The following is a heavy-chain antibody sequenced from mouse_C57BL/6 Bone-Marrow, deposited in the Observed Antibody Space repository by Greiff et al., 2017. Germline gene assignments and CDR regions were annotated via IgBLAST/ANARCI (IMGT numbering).Heavy chain of an antibody. CDR2: IYPGDGDT. V-gene: IGHV1-82*01. CDR1: GYAFSSSW. Sequence: QVQLQQSGPELVKPGASVKISCKASGYAFSSSWMNWVKQRPGKGLEWIGRIYPGDGDTNYNGKFKGKATLTADKSSSTAYMQLSSLTSEDSAVYFCARSYGNFVRFAYWGQGTLVTVSA. J-gene: IGHJ3*01. CDR3: ARSYGNFVRFAY. D-gene: IGHD2-10*02.